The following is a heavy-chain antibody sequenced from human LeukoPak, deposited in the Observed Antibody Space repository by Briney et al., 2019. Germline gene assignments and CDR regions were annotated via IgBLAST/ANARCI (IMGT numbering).Heavy chain of an antibody. D-gene: IGHD3-3*01. CDR2: IYTSGST. CDR3: AGGRPFGVTDV. Sequence: TSETLSLTCTVSGGSMSSGTYYWSWIRQPAGKGLEWIGRIYTSGSTNYNPSLKSRVTMSVDTSKNQFSLKLSSVTAADTAVYYCAGGRPFGVTDVWGKGTTVTVSS. V-gene: IGHV4-61*02. CDR1: GGSMSSGTYY. J-gene: IGHJ6*04.